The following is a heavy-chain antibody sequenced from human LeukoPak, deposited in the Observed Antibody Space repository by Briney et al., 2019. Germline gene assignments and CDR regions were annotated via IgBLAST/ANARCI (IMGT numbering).Heavy chain of an antibody. Sequence: SETLSLTCAVYGGSFSGYYWSWIRQPPGKGLEWIGEINHSGSTNYNPSLKSRVAISVDTSKNQFTLKLSSVTAADTAVYYCARHARIAVAGTRGYFDYWGQGTLVTVSS. J-gene: IGHJ4*02. D-gene: IGHD6-19*01. CDR2: INHSGST. CDR1: GGSFSGYY. CDR3: ARHARIAVAGTRGYFDY. V-gene: IGHV4-34*01.